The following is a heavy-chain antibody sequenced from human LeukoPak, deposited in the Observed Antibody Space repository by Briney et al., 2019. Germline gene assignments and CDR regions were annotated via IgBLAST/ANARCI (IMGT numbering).Heavy chain of an antibody. CDR2: LYSGGGT. V-gene: IGHV3-53*01. J-gene: IGHJ4*02. CDR3: VGQTHKDY. Sequence: PGGPLKLSCAASGFTVSSNYMSWVRQAPGKGLEWVSVLYSGGGTYYTDSVRGRFTISRDSSKNTLYLQMNSLRADDTAVYYCVGQTHKDYWGQGTLVTVSS. CDR1: GFTVSSNY.